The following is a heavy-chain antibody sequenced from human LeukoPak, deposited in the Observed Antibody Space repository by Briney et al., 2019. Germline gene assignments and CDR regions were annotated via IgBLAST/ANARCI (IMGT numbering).Heavy chain of an antibody. CDR1: GFSFGSYA. Sequence: GGSLRLSCTASGFSFGSYAMGWVRQAPGKGLEWVSTVSADGVVWYSDSVRGRSTISRDNSKNTVSLQMKSLRADDTAVYFCARARAYPRDKFACWGQGTLVTVSS. CDR3: ARARAYPRDKFAC. V-gene: IGHV3-23*01. J-gene: IGHJ4*02. CDR2: VSADGVV.